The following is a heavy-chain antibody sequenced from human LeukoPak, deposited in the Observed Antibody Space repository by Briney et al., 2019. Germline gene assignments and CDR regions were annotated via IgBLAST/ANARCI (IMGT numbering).Heavy chain of an antibody. J-gene: IGHJ4*02. V-gene: IGHV3-7*01. CDR1: GFTFSRHW. CDR2: IKQDASQ. Sequence: PRGSLRLSCAASGFTFSRHWMGWVRQAPGKGLEWVANIKQDASQYYVDSVRGRFIISRDNAKNSLSLQMNSLRLEDTAVCYCARGPDFGDRLDYFDYWGQGTLVTVSS. D-gene: IGHD4-17*01. CDR3: ARGPDFGDRLDYFDY.